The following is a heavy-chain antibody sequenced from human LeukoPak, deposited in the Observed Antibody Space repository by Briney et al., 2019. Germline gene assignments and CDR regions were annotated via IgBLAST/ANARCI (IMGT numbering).Heavy chain of an antibody. CDR3: ARGERGTYYYDSSRYSPFDY. CDR2: ISSSSSYI. V-gene: IGHV3-21*01. CDR1: GFTFSSYS. J-gene: IGHJ4*02. Sequence: GGSLRLSCAASGFTFSSYSMNWVRQAPGKGLEWVSSISSSSSYIYYADSVKGRFTISRDNAKNSLYLQMNRLRAEDTAVYYCARGERGTYYYDSSRYSPFDYWGQGTLVTVSS. D-gene: IGHD3-22*01.